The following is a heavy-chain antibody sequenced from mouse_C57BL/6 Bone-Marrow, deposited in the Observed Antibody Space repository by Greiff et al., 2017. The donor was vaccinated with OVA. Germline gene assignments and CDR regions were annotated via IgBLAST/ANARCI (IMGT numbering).Heavy chain of an antibody. D-gene: IGHD2-14*01. V-gene: IGHV8-8*01. CDR3: ARIARSSPWFAY. CDR2: IWWDDDK. J-gene: IGHJ3*01. Sequence: QVTLKVCGPGILQPSQTLSLTCSFSGFSLSTFGMGVGWIRQPSGKGLEWLAHIWWDDDKYYNPALKSRLTISKDTSKNQVFLKIANVDTAGTATYYCARIARSSPWFAYWGQGTLVTVSA. CDR1: GFSLSTFGMG.